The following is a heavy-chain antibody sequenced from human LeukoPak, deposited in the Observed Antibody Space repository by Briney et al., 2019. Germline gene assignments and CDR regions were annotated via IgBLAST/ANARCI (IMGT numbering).Heavy chain of an antibody. CDR1: GYSLSSGYY. CDR3: AREAWNARNYYYMDV. J-gene: IGHJ6*03. V-gene: IGHV4-38-2*02. CDR2: IYHSGRT. D-gene: IGHD1-1*01. Sequence: SETLSLTCTVSGYSLSSGYYWGWIRQPPGKGLEWIGSIYHSGRTYYNPSLKSRVTISVDTSKNHFSLKLSSVNAADTAVYYCAREAWNARNYYYMDVWGKGTTVTVSS.